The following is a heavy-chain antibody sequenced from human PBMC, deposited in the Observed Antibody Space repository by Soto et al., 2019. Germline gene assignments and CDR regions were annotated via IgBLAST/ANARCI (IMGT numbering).Heavy chain of an antibody. V-gene: IGHV4-39*01. D-gene: IGHD3-10*01. CDR1: GGSISTSSYY. Sequence: QLQLQESGPGLVKPSETLSLTCTVSGGSISTSSYYWGWIRQPPGKGLEWIGSIFYSGTTYYNPSLKSRVTISVDKSKNQFSLQMTSVVAAATAVDYCARQVGSACWYFDLWGRGTLVTVSS. CDR3: ARQVGSACWYFDL. J-gene: IGHJ2*01. CDR2: IFYSGTT.